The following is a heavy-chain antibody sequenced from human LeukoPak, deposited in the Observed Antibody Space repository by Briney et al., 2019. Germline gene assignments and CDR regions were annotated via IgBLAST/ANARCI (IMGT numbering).Heavy chain of an antibody. Sequence: SETLSLTCTVSGGSISSYYRSWIRQPPGKGLVWIGYIYYSGRTNYNPSLKSRVTISVDTSKNQFSLKLSSVTAADTAVYYCARGGPVVPAAIPLDYWGQGTLVTVSS. CDR2: IYYSGRT. V-gene: IGHV4-59*08. CDR1: GGSISSYY. D-gene: IGHD2-2*02. CDR3: ARGGPVVPAAIPLDY. J-gene: IGHJ4*02.